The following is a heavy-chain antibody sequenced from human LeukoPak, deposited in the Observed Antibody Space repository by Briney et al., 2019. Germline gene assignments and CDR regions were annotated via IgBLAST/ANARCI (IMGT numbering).Heavy chain of an antibody. Sequence: PSETLSLTCTVSGCSISSYYWSWIRQPPGKGLEWIGYIYYSGSTNYNPSLKSRVSISVKTSQNQLCMKLSSVTAADTAVYYCARVTGYMIEDYFDYWGQGTLVTVSS. CDR2: IYYSGST. CDR3: ARVTGYMIEDYFDY. CDR1: GCSISSYY. J-gene: IGHJ4*02. D-gene: IGHD3-22*01. V-gene: IGHV4-59*01.